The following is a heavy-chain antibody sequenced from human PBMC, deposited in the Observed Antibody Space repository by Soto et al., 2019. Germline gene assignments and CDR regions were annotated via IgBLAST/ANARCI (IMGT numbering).Heavy chain of an antibody. V-gene: IGHV3-72*01. Sequence: EVQLVESGGGLVQPGGSLRLSCAAAGLIVSDHYMDWVRQAPGKGLEWVGRTGNKANSYTTEYVASVKGRSTISRDDSKNSLYLQMSSLRAEDSAVYSCATLAGAKEGFDYWGQGVLVIVSS. D-gene: IGHD1-26*01. J-gene: IGHJ4*02. CDR3: ATLAGAKEGFDY. CDR2: TGNKANSYTT. CDR1: GLIVSDHY.